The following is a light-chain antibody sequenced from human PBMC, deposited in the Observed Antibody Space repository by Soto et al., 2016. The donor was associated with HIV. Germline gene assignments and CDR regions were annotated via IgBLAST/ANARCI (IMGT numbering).Light chain of an antibody. J-gene: IGKJ1*01. V-gene: IGKV1-9*01. CDR1: QGMSSY. CDR2: AAS. Sequence: DIQMTQSPSSLSASVGDRVTITCRASQGMSSYLAWYQQKPGKAPELLIYAASTLHSGVPSRFSGSGSGTEFTLTISSLQPEDFAIYYCQHLNSFLPWTFGQDQGGNQT. CDR3: QHLNSFLPWT.